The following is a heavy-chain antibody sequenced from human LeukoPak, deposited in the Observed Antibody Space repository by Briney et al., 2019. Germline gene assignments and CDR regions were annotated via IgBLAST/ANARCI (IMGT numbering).Heavy chain of an antibody. CDR2: MWVWDDGSNE. Sequence: GGSLRLSCTASGFTFSNYGMHWVRQAPGKGLEWVAVMWVWDDGSNESYADSVQGPFTIARDNSKNTLYLQIVSLRAEDTADYYCARYRFPHDDAHYGMDVWGQGTTVTVSS. J-gene: IGHJ6*02. D-gene: IGHD3-16*02. V-gene: IGHV3-33*01. CDR1: GFTFSNYG. CDR3: ARYRFPHDDAHYGMDV.